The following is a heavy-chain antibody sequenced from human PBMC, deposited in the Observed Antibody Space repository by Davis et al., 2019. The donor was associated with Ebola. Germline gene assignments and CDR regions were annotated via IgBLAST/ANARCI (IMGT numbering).Heavy chain of an antibody. CDR2: IKSDGSSI. Sequence: GESLKISCAASGFTFSSYWMYWVRQAPGKGLVWVSRIKSDGSSISYADSVKGRFTISRDNAKNTLYLQMNSLKTEDTAVYYCTTGSFMALYFDYWGQGTLVTVSS. V-gene: IGHV3-74*01. CDR1: GFTFSSYW. CDR3: TTGSFMALYFDY. D-gene: IGHD5-24*01. J-gene: IGHJ4*02.